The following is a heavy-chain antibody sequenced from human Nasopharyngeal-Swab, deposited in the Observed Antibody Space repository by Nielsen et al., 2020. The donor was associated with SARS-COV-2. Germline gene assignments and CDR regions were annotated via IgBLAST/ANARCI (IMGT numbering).Heavy chain of an antibody. CDR1: GYTFTSYY. CDR2: INPNGGST. V-gene: IGHV1-46*01. D-gene: IGHD2-15*01. Sequence: ASVQVSCKASGYTFTSYYMHWVRPAPGQGLEWMGIINPNGGSTSYAQKFQGRVTMTRDTSTSTVYMALSSLRSEDPAVYYCAREGRGGSWFDYWGQRTLVTVSS. J-gene: IGHJ4*02. CDR3: AREGRGGSWFDY.